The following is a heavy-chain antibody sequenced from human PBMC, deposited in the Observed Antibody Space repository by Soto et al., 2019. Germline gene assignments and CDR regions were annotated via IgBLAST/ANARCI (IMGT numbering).Heavy chain of an antibody. CDR1: GFTFSSYS. CDR2: ISSSSSTI. V-gene: IGHV3-48*02. D-gene: IGHD3-22*01. J-gene: IGHJ6*02. Sequence: LRLSCAASGFTFSSYSMNWVRQAPGKGLEWVSYISSSSSTIYYADSVKGRFTISRDNAKNSLYLQMNSLRDEDTAVYYCARDFPNYYDSSGYYRAYYYGMDVWGQGTTVTVSS. CDR3: ARDFPNYYDSSGYYRAYYYGMDV.